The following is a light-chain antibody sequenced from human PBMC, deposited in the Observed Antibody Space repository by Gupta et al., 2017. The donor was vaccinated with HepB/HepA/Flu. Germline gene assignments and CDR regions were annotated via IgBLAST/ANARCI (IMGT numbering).Light chain of an antibody. Sequence: DTKMTQSPWSLSASVGDSVTITCRASQGIRNNLGWHQQKPGKAPKRLIYSTCTLESGVPSRFSGSGSGTEFTLAISSRQPEDFANYYCQHQNSCPCAFGRGTKLDIK. V-gene: IGKV1-17*01. CDR2: STC. CDR1: QGIRNN. CDR3: QHQNSCPCA. J-gene: IGKJ2*02.